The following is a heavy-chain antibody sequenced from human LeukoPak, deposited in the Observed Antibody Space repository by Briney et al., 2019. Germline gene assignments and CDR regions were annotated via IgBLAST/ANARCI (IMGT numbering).Heavy chain of an antibody. CDR3: ARDAFAPTIFGAVTRREIDY. V-gene: IGHV3-21*01. CDR1: GFTFSSYS. D-gene: IGHD3-3*01. Sequence: GGSLRLSCAASGFTFSSYSMNWVRQAPGKGLEWVSSISSSSSYIYYADSVKGRFTISRDNAKNSLYLQMNSLRAEDTAVYYCARDAFAPTIFGAVTRREIDYWGQGTLVTVSS. J-gene: IGHJ4*02. CDR2: ISSSSSYI.